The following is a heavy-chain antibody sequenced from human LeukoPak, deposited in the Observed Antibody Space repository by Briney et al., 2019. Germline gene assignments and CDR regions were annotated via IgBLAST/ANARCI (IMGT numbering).Heavy chain of an antibody. J-gene: IGHJ3*02. CDR3: ARVRQADQEYYDILTGYYKGPDAFDI. V-gene: IGHV4-59*01. Sequence: SETLSLTCAVYGGSFSGYYWSWIRQPPGKGLEWIGYIYYSGSTNYNPSLKSRVTISVDTSKNQFSLKLSSVTAADTAVYYCARVRQADQEYYDILTGYYKGPDAFDIWGQGTMVTVSS. CDR2: IYYSGST. D-gene: IGHD3-9*01. CDR1: GGSFSGYY.